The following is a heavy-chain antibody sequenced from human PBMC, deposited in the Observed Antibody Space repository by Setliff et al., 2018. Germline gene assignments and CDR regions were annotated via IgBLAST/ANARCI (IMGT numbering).Heavy chain of an antibody. D-gene: IGHD3-16*01. J-gene: IGHJ4*02. CDR3: ARQGGNYYFQY. Sequence: ASVKVSCKASGYTLTNYPIHWLRQAPGQRPEWMGWINVGNGNTKYSQEFQGRVTLTRDTSASTAYVELGSLTSEDMAVYYCARQGGNYYFQYWGQGTLVTVS. CDR1: GYTLTNYP. CDR2: INVGNGNT. V-gene: IGHV1-3*03.